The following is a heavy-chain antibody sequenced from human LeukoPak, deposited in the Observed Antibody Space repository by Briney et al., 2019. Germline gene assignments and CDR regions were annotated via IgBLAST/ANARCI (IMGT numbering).Heavy chain of an antibody. Sequence: GESLKISCQGSGYSFSSSWIAWVRQMPGKGLEWMGIIYPGDSDTRYSPSFQGQVTIPADKSISTAYLQWSSLKASDTAIYYCARRHNSGWYSDYWGQGTLVTVSS. CDR1: GYSFSSSW. J-gene: IGHJ4*02. V-gene: IGHV5-51*01. CDR3: ARRHNSGWYSDY. D-gene: IGHD6-19*01. CDR2: IYPGDSDT.